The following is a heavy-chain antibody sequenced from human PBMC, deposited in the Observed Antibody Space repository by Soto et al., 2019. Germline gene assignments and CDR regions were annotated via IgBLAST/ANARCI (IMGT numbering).Heavy chain of an antibody. J-gene: IGHJ4*02. CDR1: GGSISSGGYY. V-gene: IGHV4-31*03. Sequence: QVQLQESGPGLVKPSQTLSLTCTVSGGSISSGGYYWSWIRQHPGKGLEWIGYIYYSGSTYYNPSRKSRVTISPDTSKNQFSLKLNSVTAADTAMYYCARLSSGDRLNFDYWGQGTLVTVSS. D-gene: IGHD3-10*02. CDR3: ARLSSGDRLNFDY. CDR2: IYYSGST.